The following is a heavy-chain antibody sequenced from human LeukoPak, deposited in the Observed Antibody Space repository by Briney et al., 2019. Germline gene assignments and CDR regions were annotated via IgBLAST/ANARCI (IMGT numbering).Heavy chain of an antibody. CDR2: IYYSGST. D-gene: IGHD5-18*01. Sequence: SETLSLTCTASGGSISSYYWSWIRQPPGKGLEWIGYIYYSGSTNYNPSLKSRVTISVDTSKNQFSLKLSSVTAADTAVYYCARGRLYSYGHIPFDCWGQGTLVTVSS. CDR3: ARGRLYSYGHIPFDC. V-gene: IGHV4-59*01. J-gene: IGHJ4*02. CDR1: GGSISSYY.